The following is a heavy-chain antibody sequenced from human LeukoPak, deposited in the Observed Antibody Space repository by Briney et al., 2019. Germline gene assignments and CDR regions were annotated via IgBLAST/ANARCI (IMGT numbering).Heavy chain of an antibody. J-gene: IGHJ6*03. Sequence: GGSLRLSCAASGFTFSSYSMNWVRQAPGKGLEWVSSISSSSSYIYYADSVKGRFTISRDNAKNSLFLQMNSLRAEDTAVYYCARGGDHPTFLFQYMDVWGKGTTVTVSS. CDR1: GFTFSSYS. CDR3: ARGGDHPTFLFQYMDV. D-gene: IGHD3-16*01. V-gene: IGHV3-21*06. CDR2: ISSSSSYI.